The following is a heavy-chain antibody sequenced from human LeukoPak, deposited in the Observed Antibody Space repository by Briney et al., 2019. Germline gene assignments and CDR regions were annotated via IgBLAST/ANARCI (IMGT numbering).Heavy chain of an antibody. V-gene: IGHV1-69*05. D-gene: IGHD6-19*01. J-gene: IGHJ4*02. CDR2: IIPIFGTA. CDR3: AREVLYSSGSFDY. CDR1: GGTFSSCA. Sequence: ASVKASCKASGGTFSSCAISWVRQAPGQGLEWMGRIIPIFGTANYAQKFQGRVTITTDESTSTAYMELSSLRSEDTAVYYCAREVLYSSGSFDYWGQGTLVTVSS.